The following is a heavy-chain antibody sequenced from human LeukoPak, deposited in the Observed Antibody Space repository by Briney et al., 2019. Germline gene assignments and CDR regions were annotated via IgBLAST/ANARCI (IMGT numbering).Heavy chain of an antibody. CDR3: ARDSGCGSTSCYYYYYMDV. Sequence: SETLSLTCAVSGGSISSYYWSWIRQPPGKGLEWIGYIYYSGSTNYNPSLKSRVTISVDTSKNQFSLKLSSVTAADTAVYYCARDSGCGSTSCYYYYYMDVWGKGTTVTVSS. D-gene: IGHD2-2*01. V-gene: IGHV4-59*01. J-gene: IGHJ6*03. CDR2: IYYSGST. CDR1: GGSISSYY.